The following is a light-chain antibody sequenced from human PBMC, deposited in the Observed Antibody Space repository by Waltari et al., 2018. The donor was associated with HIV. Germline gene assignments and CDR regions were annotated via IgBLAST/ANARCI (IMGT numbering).Light chain of an antibody. CDR3: QQYYSTPPT. CDR1: QSVLSSSNNKNY. V-gene: IGKV4-1*01. Sequence: DIVLTQSPDSLVVSQRGRATITCKASQSVLSSSNNKNYLAWYQQKPGQPPKLLIYWASTRESGVHDRFSGSGSGTDFTLTISSLQAEDVAVYYCQQYYSTPPTFGGGTKVEIK. J-gene: IGKJ4*01. CDR2: WAS.